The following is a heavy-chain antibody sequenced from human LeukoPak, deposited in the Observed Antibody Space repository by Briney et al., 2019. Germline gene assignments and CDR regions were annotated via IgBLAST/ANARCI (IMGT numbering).Heavy chain of an antibody. CDR1: GGSISSYY. J-gene: IGHJ6*02. Sequence: PSETLSLTCTVSGGSISSYYWSWIRQPPGKGLEWVGYIYYSGSTNYNPSLKSRVTISVDTSKNQFSLKLSSVTAADTAVYYCARVIAVAGTDYYYGMDVWGQGTTVTVSS. CDR2: IYYSGST. CDR3: ARVIAVAGTDYYYGMDV. D-gene: IGHD6-19*01. V-gene: IGHV4-59*01.